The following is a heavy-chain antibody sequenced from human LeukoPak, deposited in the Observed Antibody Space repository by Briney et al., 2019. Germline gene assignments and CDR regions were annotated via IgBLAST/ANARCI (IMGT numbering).Heavy chain of an antibody. Sequence: GGSLRLSCAASGFTFSSNGMHWVRQAPGKGLQWVAVVSYDGSNKYYADSVKGRFTVSRDNSKNTLYLQMNSLSAEDTAVYYCAKGHYYGDYGYWGQGTLVTVSS. CDR1: GFTFSSNG. CDR3: AKGHYYGDYGY. J-gene: IGHJ4*02. CDR2: VSYDGSNK. V-gene: IGHV3-30*18. D-gene: IGHD4-17*01.